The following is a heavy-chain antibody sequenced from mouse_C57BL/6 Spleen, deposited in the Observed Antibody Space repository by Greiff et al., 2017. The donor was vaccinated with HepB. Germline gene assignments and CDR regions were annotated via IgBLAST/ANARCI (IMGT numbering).Heavy chain of an antibody. CDR2: IRNKANGYTT. CDR3: ARDYYGSREGFDY. V-gene: IGHV7-3*01. J-gene: IGHJ2*01. D-gene: IGHD1-1*01. Sequence: EVKLVESGGGLVQPGGSLSLSCAASGFTFTDYYMSWVRQPPGKALEWLGFIRNKANGYTTEYSASVKGRFTISRDNSQSILYLQMNALRAEDSATYYCARDYYGSREGFDYWGQGTTLTVSS. CDR1: GFTFTDYY.